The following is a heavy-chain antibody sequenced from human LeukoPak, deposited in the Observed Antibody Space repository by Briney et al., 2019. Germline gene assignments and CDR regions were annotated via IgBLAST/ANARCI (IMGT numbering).Heavy chain of an antibody. CDR2: IIPIFGTA. J-gene: IGHJ5*02. CDR1: GYTFTSYA. Sequence: GASVKVSCKASGYTFTSYAISWVRQAPGQGLEWMGGIIPIFGTANYAQKFQGRVTITADESTSTAYMELSSLRSEDTAVYYCARESDYVDTAMVSGWFDPWGQGTLVTVSS. V-gene: IGHV1-69*13. CDR3: ARESDYVDTAMVSGWFDP. D-gene: IGHD5-18*01.